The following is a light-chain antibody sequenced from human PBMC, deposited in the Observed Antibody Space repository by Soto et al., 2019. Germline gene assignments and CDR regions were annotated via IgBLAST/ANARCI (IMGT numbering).Light chain of an antibody. J-gene: IGLJ2*01. CDR2: GNN. V-gene: IGLV1-40*01. CDR1: SSNIGAGYD. CDR3: QSYGSSPL. Sequence: QSVLTQPPSESGAPGQRVTISCTGNSSNIGAGYDVHWYQQLPGTAPKLLIFGNNNRPSGVPDRFSGSKSGTSASLAITGLQPGDEADYYCQSYGSSPLFGGGTKLTVL.